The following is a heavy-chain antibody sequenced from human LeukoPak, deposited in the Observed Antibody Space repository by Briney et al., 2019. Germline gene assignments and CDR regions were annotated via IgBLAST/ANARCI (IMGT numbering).Heavy chain of an antibody. CDR2: MNPNSGNT. J-gene: IGHJ3*02. V-gene: IGHV1-8*01. D-gene: IGHD4/OR15-4a*01. CDR3: ARALGADDAFDI. Sequence: ASVKVSCKASGYTFTSYDINWVRQATGQGLEWMGWMNPNSGNTGYAQKFQGRVTMTRNTSISTAYMELSSLRSEDTAVYYCARALGADDAFDIWGQGTMVTVSS. CDR1: GYTFTSYD.